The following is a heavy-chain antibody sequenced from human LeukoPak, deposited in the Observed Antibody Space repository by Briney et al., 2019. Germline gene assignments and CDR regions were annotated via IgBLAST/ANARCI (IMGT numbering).Heavy chain of an antibody. CDR2: ISGSGGST. J-gene: IGHJ4*02. Sequence: GGSLRLSCAASGFTFSSYAMSWVRQAPGKGLEWVSAISGSGGSTYYADSVKGRFTISRDNSKNTLYLQMNSLRAEDTAVYYCAKGSTLGYCSSTSCSPLFDYWGQGTLVTVSS. CDR3: AKGSTLGYCSSTSCSPLFDY. CDR1: GFTFSSYA. D-gene: IGHD2-2*01. V-gene: IGHV3-23*01.